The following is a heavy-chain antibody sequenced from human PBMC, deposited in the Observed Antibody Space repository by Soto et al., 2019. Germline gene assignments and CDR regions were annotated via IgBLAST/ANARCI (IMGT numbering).Heavy chain of an antibody. V-gene: IGHV1-3*01. CDR1: GYTFSNYD. Sequence: GASVKVSCKASGYTFSNYDMHWVRQAPGQRLEWMGWINAGNGNTRYSQKLQDRVTITWDTSASTAYMEMSSLRSEDTAIYYCARRITAYYYGMDVWGQGTTVTVSS. D-gene: IGHD3-3*01. J-gene: IGHJ6*02. CDR2: INAGNGNT. CDR3: ARRITAYYYGMDV.